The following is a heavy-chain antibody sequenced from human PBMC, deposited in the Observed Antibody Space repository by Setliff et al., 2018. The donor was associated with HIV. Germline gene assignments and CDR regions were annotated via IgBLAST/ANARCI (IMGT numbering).Heavy chain of an antibody. V-gene: IGHV3-48*03. J-gene: IGHJ4*02. Sequence: PGGSLRLSCAASGFTFSSYAMSWVRQAPGKGLEWISYITSTGSTIFYADSVKGRFTISRDNTKNSLFLQMNSLRAEDTAIYYCARLLRGGGDYFDYWGQGTLVTVSS. CDR3: ARLLRGGGDYFDY. D-gene: IGHD3-10*01. CDR1: GFTFSSYA. CDR2: ITSTGSTI.